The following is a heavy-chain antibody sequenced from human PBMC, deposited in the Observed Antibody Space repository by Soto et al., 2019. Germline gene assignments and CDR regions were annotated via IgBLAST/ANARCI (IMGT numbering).Heavy chain of an antibody. CDR3: ARSDTRYYYDSSGYLDY. Sequence: SGPTLVNPTETLTLTCTVSGFSLSNARMGVSWIRQPPGKALEWLAHIFSNDEKSYSTSLKSRLTISKDTSKSQVVLTMTNMDPVDTATYYCARSDTRYYYDSSGYLDYWGQGTLVTVS. D-gene: IGHD3-22*01. CDR2: IFSNDEK. V-gene: IGHV2-26*01. CDR1: GFSLSNARMG. J-gene: IGHJ4*02.